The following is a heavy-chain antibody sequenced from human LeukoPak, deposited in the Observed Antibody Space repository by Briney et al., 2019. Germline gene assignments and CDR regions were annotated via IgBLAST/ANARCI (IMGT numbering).Heavy chain of an antibody. CDR1: GFTLDVYG. Sequence: GGSLRLSCAASGFTLDVYGMSWVRQAPGKGLEWVSGINWNGGSTGYADSVKGRFTISRDNAKSSLYLQMNSLRAEDTALYYCARVSYDSSGRPSFDYWGEGTLVPVSS. D-gene: IGHD3-22*01. J-gene: IGHJ4*02. CDR3: ARVSYDSSGRPSFDY. CDR2: INWNGGST. V-gene: IGHV3-20*04.